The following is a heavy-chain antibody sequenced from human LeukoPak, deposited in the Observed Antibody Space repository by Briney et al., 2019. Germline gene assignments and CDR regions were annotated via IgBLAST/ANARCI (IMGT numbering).Heavy chain of an antibody. CDR1: GYTFTGYY. Sequence: ASVKVSCKASGYTFTGYYMHWVRQAPGQGLEWMGWINPNSGGTNYAQKFQGWVTMTRDTSISTAYMELSRLRSDDTAVYYCARGTYDSSGYYRLYAFDIWGQGTMVTVSS. V-gene: IGHV1-2*04. D-gene: IGHD3-22*01. J-gene: IGHJ3*02. CDR3: ARGTYDSSGYYRLYAFDI. CDR2: INPNSGGT.